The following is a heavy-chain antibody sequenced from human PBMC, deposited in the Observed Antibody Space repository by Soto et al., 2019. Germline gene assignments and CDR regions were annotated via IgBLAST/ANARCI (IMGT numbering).Heavy chain of an antibody. Sequence: ASVKVSCKASGYTFTSYYMHWVRQAPGQGLEGMGIINPSGGSTSYAQKFQGRVPMTRDTSTSTVYMELSSLRSEDTAVYYCARSYYYDSSGIPNFDYWGQGTLVTVSS. V-gene: IGHV1-46*01. D-gene: IGHD3-22*01. J-gene: IGHJ4*02. CDR2: INPSGGST. CDR3: ARSYYYDSSGIPNFDY. CDR1: GYTFTSYY.